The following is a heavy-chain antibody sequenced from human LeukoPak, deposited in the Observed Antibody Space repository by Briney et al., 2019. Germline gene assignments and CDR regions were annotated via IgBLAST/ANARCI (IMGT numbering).Heavy chain of an antibody. D-gene: IGHD1-26*01. V-gene: IGHV3-30*18. Sequence: PGGSLRLSCAASGFTFSSYGMHWVRQAPGKGLEWVAVISYDGSNKYYADSVKGRFTISRDNSKNTLYLQMNSLRAEDTAVYYCAKDRGTGIVGAPGGYWGQGTLVTVSS. CDR3: AKDRGTGIVGAPGGY. J-gene: IGHJ4*02. CDR1: GFTFSSYG. CDR2: ISYDGSNK.